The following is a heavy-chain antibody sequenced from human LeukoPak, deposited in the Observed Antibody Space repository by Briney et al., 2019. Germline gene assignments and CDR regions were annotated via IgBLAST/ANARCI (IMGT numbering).Heavy chain of an antibody. CDR1: GFTLDDYG. V-gene: IGHV3-43*02. CDR2: IIGDVGST. CDR3: GYGYSSGWFYMDV. J-gene: IGHJ6*03. Sequence: PGGSLRLSCAASGFTLDDYGMHRDRQAKGKGREWGSLIIGDVGSTYYAVSVNGLFTLSRANSKNSFYLQMNCLRTEHTHLYYCGYGYSSGWFYMDVWGKGTTVTVSS. D-gene: IGHD6-19*01.